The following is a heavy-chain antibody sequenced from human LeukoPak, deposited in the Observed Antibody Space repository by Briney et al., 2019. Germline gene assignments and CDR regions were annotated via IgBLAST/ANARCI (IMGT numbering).Heavy chain of an antibody. V-gene: IGHV3-11*01. Sequence: GRSLRLSCAASGFTFSDYYMSWIRWTPGKGLEWLSYISGRDNTIYYADSVKGRFTISRDNAKSSLYLQLNSLRAEDTAVYYCARGNEYGDSWGQGTLVTVSS. CDR2: ISGRDNTI. CDR1: GFTFSDYY. CDR3: ARGNEYGDS. J-gene: IGHJ4*02. D-gene: IGHD4-17*01.